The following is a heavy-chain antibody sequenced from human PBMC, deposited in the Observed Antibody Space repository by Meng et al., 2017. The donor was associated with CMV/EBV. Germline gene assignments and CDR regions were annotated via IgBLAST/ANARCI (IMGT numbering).Heavy chain of an antibody. Sequence: GSLRLSCTVSGGSVSSGSYYWSWIRQPPGKGLEWIGYIYNSGSTNYNPSHKRRVTISVDTSKNQFSLKLSAVTAADTAVYYCARSGIVGATVGAFDIWGQGTMVTVSS. CDR3: ARSGIVGATVGAFDI. CDR2: IYNSGST. D-gene: IGHD1-26*01. CDR1: GGSVSSGSYY. J-gene: IGHJ3*02. V-gene: IGHV4-61*01.